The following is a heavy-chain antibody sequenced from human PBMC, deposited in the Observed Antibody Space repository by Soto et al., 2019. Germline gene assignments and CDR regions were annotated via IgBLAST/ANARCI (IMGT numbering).Heavy chain of an antibody. V-gene: IGHV1-18*01. CDR3: ARVTDSLRFTIFGVVIPPGRY. Sequence: ASVKVSCKASGYTFTSYGISWVRQAPGQGLEWMGWISAYNGNTNYAQKLQGRVTMTTDTSTSTAYMELRSLRSDDTAVYYFARVTDSLRFTIFGVVIPPGRYWGQGTLVTVSS. CDR2: ISAYNGNT. J-gene: IGHJ4*02. CDR1: GYTFTSYG. D-gene: IGHD3-3*01.